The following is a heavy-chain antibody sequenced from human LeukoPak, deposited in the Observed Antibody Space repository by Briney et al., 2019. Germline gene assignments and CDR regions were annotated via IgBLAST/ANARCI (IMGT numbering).Heavy chain of an antibody. J-gene: IGHJ4*02. CDR3: AKHPLWFGELLDYFDY. D-gene: IGHD3-10*01. CDR1: GFTFSSYA. V-gene: IGHV3-23*01. Sequence: QPGGSLRLSCAASGFTFSSYAMSWVRQAPGKGLEWVSAISGSGGSTYYADSVKGRFTISRDNSKNTLYLQMNSLRAEDTAVYYCAKHPLWFGELLDYFDYWGQGTLVTVSS. CDR2: ISGSGGST.